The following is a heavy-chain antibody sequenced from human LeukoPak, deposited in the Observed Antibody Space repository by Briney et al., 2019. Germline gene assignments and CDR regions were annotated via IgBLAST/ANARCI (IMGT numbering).Heavy chain of an antibody. CDR3: AKGGTIGDGITIFGVAMDV. D-gene: IGHD3-3*01. V-gene: IGHV3-23*01. Sequence: GGSLRLSCAGSGFTFSSYAMSWVRQAPGKGLEWVSAISAGGGSTYYADSAKGRFTISRDNSKNTMCLQMNSLRAEDTAVYYCAKGGTIGDGITIFGVAMDVWGQGTTVTVSS. J-gene: IGHJ6*02. CDR2: ISAGGGST. CDR1: GFTFSSYA.